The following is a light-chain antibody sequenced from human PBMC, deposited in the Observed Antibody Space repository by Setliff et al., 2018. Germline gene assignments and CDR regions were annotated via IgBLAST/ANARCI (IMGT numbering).Light chain of an antibody. V-gene: IGLV2-8*01. CDR1: SNDVGGYNY. J-gene: IGLJ1*01. CDR3: SSYAGFNSPVV. Sequence: QSALTQPPSASGSPGQSVTLSCTGTSNDVGGYNYVSWYRQHPGKAPKLLIYEVTRRPSGVSDRFSGSKSGNTASLSVSGLRAEDEATYYCSSYAGFNSPVVFGSGTKVTVL. CDR2: EVT.